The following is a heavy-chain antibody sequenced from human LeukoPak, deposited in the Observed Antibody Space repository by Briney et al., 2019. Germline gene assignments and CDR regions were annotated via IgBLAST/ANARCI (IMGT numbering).Heavy chain of an antibody. D-gene: IGHD3-22*01. CDR3: ATPLDYYDSNNYHQGGD. V-gene: IGHV3-7*03. J-gene: IGHJ4*02. Sequence: PGGSLRLSCAASGFTFSSYWMTWVRQAPGKGLEWVANIKEDGSKKNYVDSVKGRFTISRDNAKNSLFLQMNSLRAEDTAVYYCATPLDYYDSNNYHQGGDGGQGTLVTVSS. CDR2: IKEDGSKK. CDR1: GFTFSSYW.